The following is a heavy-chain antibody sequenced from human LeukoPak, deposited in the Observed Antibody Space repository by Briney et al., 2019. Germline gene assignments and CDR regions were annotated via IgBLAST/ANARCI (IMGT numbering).Heavy chain of an antibody. Sequence: GGSLRLSCAASGFTFSSYGMHWVRQAPGKGLEWVAFIRYDGSNKYYADSVKGRFAISRDNSKNTLYLQMNSLRAEDTAVYYCAKERRIAVAGKVDYWGQGTLVTVSS. CDR2: IRYDGSNK. CDR3: AKERRIAVAGKVDY. J-gene: IGHJ4*02. D-gene: IGHD6-19*01. V-gene: IGHV3-30*02. CDR1: GFTFSSYG.